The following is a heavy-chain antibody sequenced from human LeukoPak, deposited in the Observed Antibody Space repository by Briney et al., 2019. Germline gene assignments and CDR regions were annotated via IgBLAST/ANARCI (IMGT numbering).Heavy chain of an antibody. CDR1: GYTFTGYY. Sequence: ASVKVSCKASGYTFTGYYMHWVRQAPGQGLEWMGWINPNSGGTNYAQKFQGRVTMTRDTSISTAYMELSSLRSEDTAVYYCARHDSSGYYYLDYWGQGTLVTVSS. CDR2: INPNSGGT. V-gene: IGHV1-2*02. J-gene: IGHJ4*02. D-gene: IGHD3-22*01. CDR3: ARHDSSGYYYLDY.